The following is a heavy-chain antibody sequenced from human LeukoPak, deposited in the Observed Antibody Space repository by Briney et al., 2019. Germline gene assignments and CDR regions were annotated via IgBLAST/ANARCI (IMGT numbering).Heavy chain of an antibody. CDR2: INHSGST. CDR1: GGSFSGYY. CDR3: ARGQTIEQQLVHFDY. J-gene: IGHJ4*02. D-gene: IGHD6-6*01. Sequence: SETLSLTCAVYGGSFSGYYWSWIRQPPGKGLEWIGEINHSGSTNYNPSLKSRVTISVDTSKNQFSLKLSSVTAADTAVYYRARGQTIEQQLVHFDYWGQGTLVTVSS. V-gene: IGHV4-34*01.